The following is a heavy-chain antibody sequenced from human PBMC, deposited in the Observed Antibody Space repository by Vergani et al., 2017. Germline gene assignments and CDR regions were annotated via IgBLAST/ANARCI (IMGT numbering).Heavy chain of an antibody. J-gene: IGHJ6*03. CDR2: VSTGTKSQ. CDR3: ARDGWELLDYFYYMDV. V-gene: IGHV3-48*04. D-gene: IGHD1-26*01. CDR1: GFDFSSYI. Sequence: DVHLAESGGGFFQPGGSLRLSCVVSGFDFSSYIMNWVRQAPGKGLEWVSFVSTGTKSQSYAESVKGRFTISRDNAKNTLYLQMDSLRAEDTAVYYCARDGWELLDYFYYMDVWGKGTTVTVSS.